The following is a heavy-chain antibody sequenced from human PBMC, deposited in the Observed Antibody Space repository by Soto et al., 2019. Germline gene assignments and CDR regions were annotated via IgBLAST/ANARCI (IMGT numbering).Heavy chain of an antibody. CDR3: ARVNSHYDFWSGYYTPLNWFDP. V-gene: IGHV4-31*03. D-gene: IGHD3-3*01. J-gene: IGHJ5*02. CDR1: GGSISSGGYY. Sequence: QVQLQESGPGLMKPSQTLSLTCTVSGGSISSGGYYWSWIRQHPGKGLEWIGYIYYSGSTYYNPSLKSRVTISVDTSKNQFSLKLSSVTAADTAVYYCARVNSHYDFWSGYYTPLNWFDPWGQGTLVTVSS. CDR2: IYYSGST.